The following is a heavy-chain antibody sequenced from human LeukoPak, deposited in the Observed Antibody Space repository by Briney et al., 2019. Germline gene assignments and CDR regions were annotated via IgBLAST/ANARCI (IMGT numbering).Heavy chain of an antibody. V-gene: IGHV3-11*01. Sequence: GGSLRLSCVAPGLTFSDTNLAWIRQAPGKGLEWISYIRRVPTDLYYADSVKGRFTITRDNAKNSLYLQMNSLRAEDTANYYCARRARDFGDSHAFDVWGQGTMVTASS. CDR1: GLTFSDTN. D-gene: IGHD4-17*01. CDR2: IRRVPTDL. CDR3: ARRARDFGDSHAFDV. J-gene: IGHJ3*01.